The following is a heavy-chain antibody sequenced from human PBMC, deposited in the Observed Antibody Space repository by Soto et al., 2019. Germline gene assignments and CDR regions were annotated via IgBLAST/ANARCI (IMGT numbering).Heavy chain of an antibody. CDR2: IWHDGSKK. CDR3: ARDLSYWSLEF. V-gene: IGHV3-33*01. Sequence: PGGSLRLSCEASGFIFSNYGMHWVRQAPDKGMEWVAGIWHDGSKKLYVDSVRGRFIISRDDPGNTLYLQMNSLRADEDTAVYYCARDLSYWSLEFWGQGTPVTVSS. D-gene: IGHD2-8*02. J-gene: IGHJ4*02. CDR1: GFIFSNYG.